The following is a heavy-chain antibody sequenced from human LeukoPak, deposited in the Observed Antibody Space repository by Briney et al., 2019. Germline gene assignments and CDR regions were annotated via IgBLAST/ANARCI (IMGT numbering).Heavy chain of an antibody. V-gene: IGHV3-33*08. Sequence: QPGGSLRLSCAASGFTFRSYGMHWVRQAPGKGLEWVAVIWSDGSNTYYADSVKGRFTISRDNFKNTLYLQMNSLTAEDTAVYYCARSEDIRAPAGIMGWGQGTQVTVSS. D-gene: IGHD3-16*01. CDR2: IWSDGSNT. J-gene: IGHJ4*02. CDR3: ARSEDIRAPAGIMG. CDR1: GFTFRSYG.